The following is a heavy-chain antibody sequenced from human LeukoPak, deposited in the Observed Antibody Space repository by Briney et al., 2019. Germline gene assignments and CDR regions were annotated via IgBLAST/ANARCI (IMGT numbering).Heavy chain of an antibody. V-gene: IGHV3-7*01. Sequence: GGSLRLSCTASGFTLSSHWMSWVRQAPGKGLEWVAHIKQDGSEKYYVDSVRGRFTISRDNAKNSLYLQMNSLRAEDTAVYYCARVPAISGTYDYWGQGTLVTVSS. J-gene: IGHJ4*02. CDR3: ARVPAISGTYDY. D-gene: IGHD1-26*01. CDR2: IKQDGSEK. CDR1: GFTLSSHW.